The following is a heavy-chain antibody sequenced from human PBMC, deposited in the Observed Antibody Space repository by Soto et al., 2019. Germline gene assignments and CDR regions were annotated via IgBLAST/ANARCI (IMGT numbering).Heavy chain of an antibody. V-gene: IGHV3-48*01. CDR1: GFTFTNVW. J-gene: IGHJ3*02. CDR2: ISSSSSTI. D-gene: IGHD2-21*02. CDR3: ASRVTDAFDI. Sequence: GGSLRLSCAASGFTFTNVWMSWVRQAPGKGLEWVSYISSSSSTIYYADSVKGRFTISRDNAKNSLYLQMNSLRAEDTAVYYCASRVTDAFDIWGQGTMVTVSS.